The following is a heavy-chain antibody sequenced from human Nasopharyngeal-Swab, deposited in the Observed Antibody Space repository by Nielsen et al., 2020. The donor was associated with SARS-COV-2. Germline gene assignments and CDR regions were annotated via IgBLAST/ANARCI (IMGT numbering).Heavy chain of an antibody. V-gene: IGHV3-33*01. CDR3: WRDRCRYGQGKIDY. CDR1: GFTFSSYG. J-gene: IGHJ4*02. CDR2: ICSDGSNK. Sequence: LKISCAASGFTFSSYGMHWVRQAPGKGLAWVAVICSDGSNKYYADSVKGRFTISRDNSKTTLYLQMNSLRAEDTAVYYRWRDRCRYGQGKIDYWGQGTLVTVSS. D-gene: IGHD5-18*01.